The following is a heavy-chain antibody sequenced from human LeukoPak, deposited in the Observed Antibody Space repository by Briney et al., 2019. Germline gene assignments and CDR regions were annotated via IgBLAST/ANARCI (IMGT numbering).Heavy chain of an antibody. Sequence: PSETLSLTCAVYGGSFSGYYWSWIRQPPGKGLEWIGEINHSGSTNYNPSLKSRVTISVDTSKNQFSLKLSSVTAADTAVYYCARGRDCGGDCPFDYWGQGTLVTVSS. D-gene: IGHD2-21*02. CDR3: ARGRDCGGDCPFDY. CDR1: GGSFSGYY. V-gene: IGHV4-34*01. J-gene: IGHJ4*02. CDR2: INHSGST.